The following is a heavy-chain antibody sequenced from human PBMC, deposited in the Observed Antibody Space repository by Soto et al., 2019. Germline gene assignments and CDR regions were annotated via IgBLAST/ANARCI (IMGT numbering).Heavy chain of an antibody. CDR3: AKFSAVGYYFDY. Sequence: QVQLVESGGGVVQPGRSQRLSCAASGFTFRNYGMHWVRQAPGKGLEWVAVISYDGSNKYYADSVKGRFTISRDNSKNTLYLQMNSLRAEDTAVYYCAKFSAVGYYFDYWGQGTLVTVSS. V-gene: IGHV3-30*18. CDR2: ISYDGSNK. D-gene: IGHD3-10*01. CDR1: GFTFRNYG. J-gene: IGHJ4*02.